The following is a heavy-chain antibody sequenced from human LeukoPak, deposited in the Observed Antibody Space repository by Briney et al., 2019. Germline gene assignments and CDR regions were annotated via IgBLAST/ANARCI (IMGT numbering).Heavy chain of an antibody. V-gene: IGHV4-59*08. Sequence: PSETLSLICTVSGGSISPYYWSWIRQPPGKGLEWIGYSSYSGSTNYNPSLKSRLTISVDTSKNQFSLKLSSVTAADTAVYYCARHFSGARAGGDGMDVWGQGTTVTVSS. CDR2: SSYSGST. CDR1: GGSISPYY. CDR3: ARHFSGARAGGDGMDV. D-gene: IGHD2-15*01. J-gene: IGHJ6*02.